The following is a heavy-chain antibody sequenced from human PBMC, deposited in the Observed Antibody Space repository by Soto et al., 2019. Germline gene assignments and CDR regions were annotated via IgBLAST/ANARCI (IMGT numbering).Heavy chain of an antibody. CDR2: IHMTHNVI. J-gene: IGHJ4*02. Sequence: EVQLVESGGELVQPGGSLRLSCAASGFNFPTYAMNWVRQAPGKGLEWLSFIHMTHNVIFYADSLRGRFTISRDNAKDSLYLQMNSLRVEDSAVYYCVSDPEGDLDFDYCGQGTLVTVSS. CDR1: GFNFPTYA. CDR3: VSDPEGDLDFDY. V-gene: IGHV3-48*01. D-gene: IGHD2-21*02.